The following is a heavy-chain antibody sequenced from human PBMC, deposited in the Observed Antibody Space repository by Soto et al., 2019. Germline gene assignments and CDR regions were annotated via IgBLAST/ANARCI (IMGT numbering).Heavy chain of an antibody. CDR3: AGQVGSGQWLFDY. V-gene: IGHV4-39*01. Sequence: QLQLQESGPGLVKPSETLSLTCTVSGDPTTSGDYYWAWIRQPPGKGLAWIGSINYSGRTSYNPSPRSRLTLSVDTSRKRFSLNLSSLTATDTALYYCAGQVGSGQWLFDYWGQGTLVTLSS. CDR1: GDPTTSGDYY. J-gene: IGHJ4*02. D-gene: IGHD6-19*01. CDR2: INYSGRT.